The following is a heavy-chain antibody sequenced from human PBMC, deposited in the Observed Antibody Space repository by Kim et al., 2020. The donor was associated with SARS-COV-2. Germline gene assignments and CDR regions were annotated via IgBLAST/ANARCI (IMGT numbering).Heavy chain of an antibody. D-gene: IGHD4-17*01. J-gene: IGHJ4*02. V-gene: IGHV3-30-3*02. CDR3: AKGRTSYGDYGLDY. Sequence: ADSVNGRFTISRANSKNTLYLQMNSLSAEATDVYYCAKGRTSYGDYGLDYWGQGTLVTVSS.